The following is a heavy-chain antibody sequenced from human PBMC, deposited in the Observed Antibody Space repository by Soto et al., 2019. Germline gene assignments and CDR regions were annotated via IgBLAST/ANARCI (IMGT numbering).Heavy chain of an antibody. Sequence: QVQLVQSGAEVKKPGASVKVSCKASGYSLADYGMNWVRQAPGQGLEWMGWISAYDGHTKYAQKLQGRVTVTTDTSTITAYMELRSLRSDDTAVYYCARLRALSGGWPYYFDFWGQGTLVTVSS. CDR1: GYSLADYG. CDR2: ISAYDGHT. V-gene: IGHV1-18*01. J-gene: IGHJ4*02. CDR3: ARLRALSGGWPYYFDF. D-gene: IGHD6-19*01.